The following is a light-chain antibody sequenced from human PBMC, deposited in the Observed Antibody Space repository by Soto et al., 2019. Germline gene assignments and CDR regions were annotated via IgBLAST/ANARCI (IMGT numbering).Light chain of an antibody. CDR1: QGISSY. J-gene: IGKJ5*01. CDR3: QQLFDSPIT. Sequence: IQLTQSPSSLSGSVGERVFITCRASQGISSYLAWYQQKPGKAPKLLIYAASTLQGGVPSRFSGSGSGTEFSLTITSLQPEDFATYYCQQLFDSPITFGQGTRLEIK. V-gene: IGKV1-9*01. CDR2: AAS.